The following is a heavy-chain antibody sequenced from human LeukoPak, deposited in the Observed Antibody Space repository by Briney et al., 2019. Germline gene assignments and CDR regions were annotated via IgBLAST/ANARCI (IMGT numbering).Heavy chain of an antibody. Sequence: ASVKVSCKASGYTFTSYDINWVRQATGQGLEWMGWMNPNSGNTGYAQKFQGRVTITRNNSISTAYMELSSLRSEDTAVYYCARGGTKYYYYYMDVWGKGTTVTVSS. J-gene: IGHJ6*03. CDR2: MNPNSGNT. V-gene: IGHV1-8*03. D-gene: IGHD2-8*01. CDR1: GYTFTSYD. CDR3: ARGGTKYYYYYMDV.